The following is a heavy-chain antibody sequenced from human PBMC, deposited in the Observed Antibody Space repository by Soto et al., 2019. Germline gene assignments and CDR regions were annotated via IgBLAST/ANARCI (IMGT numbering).Heavy chain of an antibody. CDR2: ISGSGGST. D-gene: IGHD6-6*01. CDR1: GFTFSSYA. Sequence: EVQLLESGGGLVQSGGSLRLSCAASGFTFSSYAMSWVRQAPGKGLEWVSAISGSGGSTYYADSVKGRFTISRDNSKNTLYLQMNSLRAEDTAVYYCAKSGDSSSSRLDYWGQGTLVTVSS. CDR3: AKSGDSSSSRLDY. V-gene: IGHV3-23*01. J-gene: IGHJ4*02.